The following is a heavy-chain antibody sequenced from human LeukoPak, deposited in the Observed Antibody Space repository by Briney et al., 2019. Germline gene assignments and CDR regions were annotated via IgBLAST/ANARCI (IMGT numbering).Heavy chain of an antibody. V-gene: IGHV3-23*01. CDR1: GFTFSNYA. CDR3: AKWGDYDVLTGYYDSDY. J-gene: IGHJ4*02. D-gene: IGHD3-9*01. CDR2: ITGSGGNT. Sequence: PGGSLRLSCAASGFTFSNYAMSWVRQAPGEGLEWVSAITGSGGNTYYADSVKGRFTISRDNSKNTVFLQMNSLRAEDTAVYYCAKWGDYDVLTGYYDSDYWGQGTLVTVSS.